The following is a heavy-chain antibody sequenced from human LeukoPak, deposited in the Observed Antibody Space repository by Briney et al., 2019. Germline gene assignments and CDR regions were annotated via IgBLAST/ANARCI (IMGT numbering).Heavy chain of an antibody. J-gene: IGHJ5*02. Sequence: GESLQISSNGAGYSFTSYCIGLVRQMPGKGLEWMGIIYPGDSDTRYSPSFQGQVTISADKSISTAYLQWSSLKASDTAMYYCARHGGEVSGTIPWFDPWGQGTLVTVSS. CDR2: IYPGDSDT. V-gene: IGHV5-51*01. CDR1: GYSFTSYC. CDR3: ARHGGEVSGTIPWFDP. D-gene: IGHD6-19*01.